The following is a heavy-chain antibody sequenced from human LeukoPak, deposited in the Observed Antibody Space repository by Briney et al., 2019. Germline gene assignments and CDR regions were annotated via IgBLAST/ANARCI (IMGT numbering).Heavy chain of an antibody. D-gene: IGHD3-3*01. V-gene: IGHV3-21*01. J-gene: IGHJ5*02. Sequence: GGALRLSCAAPGFTFSGYAMSSVGAAPGKGLEGVSSISSSSSYIYYADSVKGRFTISRDNAKNSLYLQMNSLRAEDTAVYYCARGLYDFWSGSDLNWFDPWGQGTLVTVSS. CDR2: ISSSSSYI. CDR3: ARGLYDFWSGSDLNWFDP. CDR1: GFTFSGYA.